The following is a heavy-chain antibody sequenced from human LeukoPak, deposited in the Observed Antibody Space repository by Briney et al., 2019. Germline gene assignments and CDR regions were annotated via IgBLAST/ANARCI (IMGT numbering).Heavy chain of an antibody. CDR3: ATGYYFGSGSYGYLDY. V-gene: IGHV3-23*01. CDR2: IRGSGYTT. D-gene: IGHD3-10*01. J-gene: IGHJ4*02. CDR1: GFTFSNYA. Sequence: GGSLRLSCAASGFTFSNYAMSWVRQAPGKGLEWVSAIRGSGYTTYYAGSVKGRFTISRDDSENTLYLQMDSLRAEDTAVYYCATGYYFGSGSYGYLDYWGQGTLVTVSS.